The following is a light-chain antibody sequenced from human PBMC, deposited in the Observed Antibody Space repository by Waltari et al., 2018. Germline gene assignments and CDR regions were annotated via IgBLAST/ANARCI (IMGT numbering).Light chain of an antibody. V-gene: IGLV1-44*01. Sequence: QSVLTQPPSASGTPGQRVIISCSGSSSNIGRNSVKWYQQFPGTAPKLIIYSNNDRPSGVPERFSGSKSGTSASLAISGLQSEDEADYYCAAWDDSLNAVKFGGGTKLTVL. J-gene: IGLJ2*01. CDR2: SNN. CDR1: SSNIGRNS. CDR3: AAWDDSLNAVK.